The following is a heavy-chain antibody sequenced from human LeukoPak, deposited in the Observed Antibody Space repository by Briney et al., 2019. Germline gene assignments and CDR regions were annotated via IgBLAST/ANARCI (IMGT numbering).Heavy chain of an antibody. V-gene: IGHV3-7*01. CDR2: IQPDGSEQ. Sequence: GGSLRLSCAASGFTFSSNWMSWVRQAPGKGLEWVGNIQPDGSEQYPVDSVKGRFTISRDNARNSLYLQMNSLRAEDTAVYYCARDGESLWYGDYWGQGTLVTVSS. CDR1: GFTFSSNW. J-gene: IGHJ4*02. D-gene: IGHD3-10*01. CDR3: ARDGESLWYGDY.